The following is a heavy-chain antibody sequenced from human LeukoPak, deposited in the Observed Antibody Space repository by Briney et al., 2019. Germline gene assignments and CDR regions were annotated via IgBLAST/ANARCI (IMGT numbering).Heavy chain of an antibody. Sequence: GRSLRLSCAASGFTFSSYGMHWVRQAPGKGLEWVAVIWYDGSNKYYADSVKGRFTISRDNSKNTLYLQMNSLRAEDTAVYYCARDSGWQYNDYWGQGTLVTVSS. CDR2: IWYDGSNK. CDR3: ARDSGWQYNDY. J-gene: IGHJ4*02. D-gene: IGHD6-19*01. CDR1: GFTFSSYG. V-gene: IGHV3-33*01.